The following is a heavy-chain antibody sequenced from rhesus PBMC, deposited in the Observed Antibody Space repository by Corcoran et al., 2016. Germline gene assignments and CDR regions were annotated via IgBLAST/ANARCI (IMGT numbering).Heavy chain of an antibody. J-gene: IGHJ4*01. D-gene: IGHD1-20*01. CDR3: ARDGYSWNNAFED. V-gene: IGHV4S10*01. CDR1: GGSISDSYR. CDR2: IYGSSTST. Sequence: QVQLQESGPGVVKPSETLSLTCAVSGGSISDSYRWSWIRQPPGKGLEWIGYIYGSSTSTNYIPSLKSRVTISKDTSKNQFSVKLSSVTAADTAVYYCARDGYSWNNAFEDWGQGVLVTVSS.